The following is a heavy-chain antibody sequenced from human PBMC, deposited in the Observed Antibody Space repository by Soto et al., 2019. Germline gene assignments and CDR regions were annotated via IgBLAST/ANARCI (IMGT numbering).Heavy chain of an antibody. CDR2: INPNGGVT. CDR1: GDSFNDYY. J-gene: IGHJ6*03. D-gene: IGHD5-12*01. Sequence: QVQLVQSGAEVRKPGASVTASCRSSGDSFNDYYIHWVRQAPGQGFEWMGWINPNGGVTKYAQKFQGWVSMTRETSIRTVYMQLSRLRSDDTAVYYCARESGGATATLDYYYFYMDVWGTGTTVTVSS. CDR3: ARESGGATATLDYYYFYMDV. V-gene: IGHV1-2*04.